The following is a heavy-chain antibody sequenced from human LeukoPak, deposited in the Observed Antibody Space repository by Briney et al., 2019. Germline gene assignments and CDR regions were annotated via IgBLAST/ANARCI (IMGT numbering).Heavy chain of an antibody. CDR3: ARQGNNWGRWYFDL. CDR1: GGSISSYY. V-gene: IGHV4-59*08. J-gene: IGHJ2*01. D-gene: IGHD7-27*01. Sequence: PSETLSLTCTVSGGSISSYYWSWIRQPPGKGLEWIGYIYYSGSTNYNPSLKSRVTISVDTSKNQFSLKLNSVTAADAAVYYCARQGNNWGRWYFDLWGRGTMVTVSS. CDR2: IYYSGST.